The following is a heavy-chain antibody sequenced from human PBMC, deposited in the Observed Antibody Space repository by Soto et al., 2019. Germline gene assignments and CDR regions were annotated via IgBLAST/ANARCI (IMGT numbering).Heavy chain of an antibody. CDR1: GGSISGYY. Sequence: SETLSLTCTVSGGSISGYYWSWIRQPAGKGLEWIGRIYSSGSSGSTNYNPSLKSRVTMSVDTSKNQLSLKVDSVTAADTAVYYCARVGHNSNDAGHYYYGLDVWGQGTTVTVSS. CDR2: IYSSGSSGST. V-gene: IGHV4-4*07. CDR3: ARVGHNSNDAGHYYYGLDV. D-gene: IGHD1-20*01. J-gene: IGHJ6*02.